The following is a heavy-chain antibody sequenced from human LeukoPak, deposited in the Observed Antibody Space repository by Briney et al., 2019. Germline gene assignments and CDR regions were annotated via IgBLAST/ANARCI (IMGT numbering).Heavy chain of an antibody. CDR3: ARELVLAAKTYWFDS. Sequence: GGSLRLSCAASGFRFSDYDMTWIRQAPGKGLEWIPHITSSGGMIYYADSVRGRFTVSRDNAKNSVLLQMNGLRVEDTALYYCARELVLAAKTYWFDSWGQGTLVAVSS. J-gene: IGHJ5*01. D-gene: IGHD2-15*01. CDR1: GFRFSDYD. V-gene: IGHV3-11*01. CDR2: ITSSGGMI.